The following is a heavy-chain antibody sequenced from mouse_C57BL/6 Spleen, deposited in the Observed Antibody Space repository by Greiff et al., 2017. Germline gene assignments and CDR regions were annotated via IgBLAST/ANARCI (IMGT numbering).Heavy chain of an antibody. CDR3: TRNIYYSNLFAY. CDR1: GYTFTDYE. D-gene: IGHD2-5*01. Sequence: QVQLQQSGAELVRPGASVTLSCKASGYTFTDYEMHWVKQTPVHGLEWIGAIDPETGGTAYNQKFKGKAILTADKSSSTAYMELRSLTSEDSAVXYCTRNIYYSNLFAYWGQGTLVTVSA. V-gene: IGHV1-15*01. J-gene: IGHJ3*01. CDR2: IDPETGGT.